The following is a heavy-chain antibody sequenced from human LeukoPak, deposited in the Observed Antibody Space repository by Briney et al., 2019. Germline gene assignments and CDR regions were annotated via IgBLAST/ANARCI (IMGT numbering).Heavy chain of an antibody. V-gene: IGHV1-2*02. Sequence: GASVKVSCKASGYTFTGYYMHWVRQAPGQGLEWMGWINPNSGGTNYAQKFQGRVTMTGDTSISTAYMELSRLRSDDTAVYYCARGSGWYGGEATQFDYWGQGTLVTVSS. D-gene: IGHD6-19*01. CDR3: ARGSGWYGGEATQFDY. CDR1: GYTFTGYY. J-gene: IGHJ4*02. CDR2: INPNSGGT.